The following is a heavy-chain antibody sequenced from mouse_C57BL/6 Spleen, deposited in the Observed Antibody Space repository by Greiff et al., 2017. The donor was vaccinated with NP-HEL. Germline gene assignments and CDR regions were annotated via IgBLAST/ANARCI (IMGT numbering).Heavy chain of an antibody. CDR2: IYPGDGDT. V-gene: IGHV1-82*01. CDR1: GYAFSSSW. CDR3: ARGWYFDY. J-gene: IGHJ2*01. Sequence: QVQLQQPGPELVKPGASVKISCKASGYAFSSSWMNWVKQRPGKGLEWIGRIYPGDGDTNYNGKFKGKATLTADKSSSTAYMQLSSLTSEDSAVYFCARGWYFDYWGQGTTLTVSS. D-gene: IGHD3-3*01.